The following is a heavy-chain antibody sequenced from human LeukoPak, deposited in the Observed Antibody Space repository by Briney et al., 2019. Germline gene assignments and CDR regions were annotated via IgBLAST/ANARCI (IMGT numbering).Heavy chain of an antibody. V-gene: IGHV1-46*01. CDR1: GYTFTSYY. CDR2: INPNGGST. CDR3: AREDVVVTAPDFDY. Sequence: ASVKVSFTASGYTFTSYYMHWVRQAPGQGLEWMGIINPNGGSTTYPQKFQGRVTMTRDTSTSTVYMELSSLRPEDTAVYYCAREDVVVTAPDFDYWGQGTLVTVSS. J-gene: IGHJ4*02. D-gene: IGHD2-21*02.